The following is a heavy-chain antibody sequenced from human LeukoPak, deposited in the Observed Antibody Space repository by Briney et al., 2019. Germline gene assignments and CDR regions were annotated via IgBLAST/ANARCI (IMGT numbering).Heavy chain of an antibody. V-gene: IGHV3-23*01. Sequence: GGSLRLSCAASGFTFSSYAMSWVRQAPGKGLEWVSAISGSGGSTYYADSVKGRFTISGDNSKNTLYLQMNSLRAEDTAVYYCAKDISSWPDLFDYWGQGTLVTVSS. CDR2: ISGSGGST. D-gene: IGHD6-13*01. J-gene: IGHJ4*02. CDR3: AKDISSWPDLFDY. CDR1: GFTFSSYA.